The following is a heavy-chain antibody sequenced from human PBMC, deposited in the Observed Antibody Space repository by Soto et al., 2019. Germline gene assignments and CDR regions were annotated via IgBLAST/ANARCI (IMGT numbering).Heavy chain of an antibody. CDR3: AKSLVTPSDAFDL. V-gene: IGHV3-23*01. CDR2: ISDPGTST. Sequence: GWSLRLSCAASGFTLVNYAMNWVRQAPGKGLEWISSISDPGTSTYYANSVKGRFSMSRDNSKNTLFLQMNRLRADDTAVYFCAKSLVTPSDAFDLWGRGTLVTVSS. CDR1: GFTLVNYA. D-gene: IGHD2-21*02. J-gene: IGHJ3*01.